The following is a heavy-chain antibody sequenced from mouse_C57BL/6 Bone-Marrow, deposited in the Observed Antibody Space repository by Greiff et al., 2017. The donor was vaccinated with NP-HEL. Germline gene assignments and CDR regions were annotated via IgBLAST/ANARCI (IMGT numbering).Heavy chain of an antibody. Sequence: EVQLQESGGDLVKPGGSLKLSCAASGFTFSSYGMSWVRQTPDKRLEWVATISSGGSYTYYPDSVKGRFTISRDNAKNTLYLQMSSLKSEDTAMYYCARQGKKDWYFDVWGTGTTVTVSS. CDR1: GFTFSSYG. CDR3: ARQGKKDWYFDV. V-gene: IGHV5-6*01. CDR2: ISSGGSYT. J-gene: IGHJ1*03.